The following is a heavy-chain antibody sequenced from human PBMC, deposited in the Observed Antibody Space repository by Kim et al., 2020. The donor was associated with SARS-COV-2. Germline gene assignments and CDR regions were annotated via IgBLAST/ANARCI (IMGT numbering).Heavy chain of an antibody. V-gene: IGHV1-69*04. Sequence: NYAQKFQGRVTITADKSTSTAYMELSSLRSEDTAVYYCARDCSGGSCNDYWGQGTLVTVSS. D-gene: IGHD2-15*01. CDR3: ARDCSGGSCNDY. J-gene: IGHJ4*02.